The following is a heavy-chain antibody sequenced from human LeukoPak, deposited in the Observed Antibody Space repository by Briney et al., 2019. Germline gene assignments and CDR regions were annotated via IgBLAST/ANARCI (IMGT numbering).Heavy chain of an antibody. CDR3: ATATPKYYYYSGMDV. V-gene: IGHV1-24*01. Sequence: ASVKASCKASGYTFTGYYMHWVRQAPGKGLEWMGGFDPEDGETIYAQKFQGRVTMTEDTSTDTAYMELSSLRSEDTAVYYCATATPKYYYYSGMDVWGQGTTVTVSS. D-gene: IGHD4-11*01. CDR1: GYTFTGYY. J-gene: IGHJ6*02. CDR2: FDPEDGET.